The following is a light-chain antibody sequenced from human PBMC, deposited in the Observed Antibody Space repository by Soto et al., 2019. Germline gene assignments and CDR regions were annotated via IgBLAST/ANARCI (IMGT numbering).Light chain of an antibody. J-gene: IGLJ1*01. V-gene: IGLV2-14*01. CDR1: SVDVGGYNY. CDR3: TSYTIKTTYV. Sequence: QSALTQPASVSGSPGQSITISCTGTSVDVGGYNYVSWYQHHPGKAPRLLIFEVSNQPSGVSNRFSGSKSGNTASLTISGLQAEDEADYYCTSYTIKTTYVFGTGTKVTV. CDR2: EVS.